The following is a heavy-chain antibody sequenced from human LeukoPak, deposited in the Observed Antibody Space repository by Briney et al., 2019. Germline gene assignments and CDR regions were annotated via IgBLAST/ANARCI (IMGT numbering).Heavy chain of an antibody. Sequence: SETLSFTCTVSGDSISSGSYYWSWIRQPAGKGLEWIGRIYTSGSTNYNPSLKSRVTISVDMSKNQFSLRLSSVTATDTAVYYCAREAYCSSTTCYTYFDYWGQGTLVTVSS. CDR2: IYTSGST. CDR3: AREAYCSSTTCYTYFDY. CDR1: GDSISSGSYY. D-gene: IGHD2-2*02. V-gene: IGHV4-61*02. J-gene: IGHJ4*02.